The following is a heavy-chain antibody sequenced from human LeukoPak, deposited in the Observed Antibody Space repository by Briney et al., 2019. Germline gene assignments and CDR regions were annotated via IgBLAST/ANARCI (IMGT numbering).Heavy chain of an antibody. Sequence: ASVKVSCRASGYTFTAYYMHWVRQAPGQGLEWMGWMNPNTGKTDFAKKFQGRVTMTRNTSINTVYMELSSLRSEDTAVYYCARKLGAPHYFDFWGQGTLVTVSS. CDR1: GYTFTAYY. V-gene: IGHV1-8*02. J-gene: IGHJ4*02. CDR3: ARKLGAPHYFDF. D-gene: IGHD1-26*01. CDR2: MNPNTGKT.